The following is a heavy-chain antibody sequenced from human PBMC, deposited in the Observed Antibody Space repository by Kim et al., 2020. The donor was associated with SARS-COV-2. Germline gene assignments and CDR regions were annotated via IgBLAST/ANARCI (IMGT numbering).Heavy chain of an antibody. CDR2: IRSKANSYAT. Sequence: GGSLRLSCAASGFTFSGSAIHWVRQASGKGLAWVGRIRSKANSYATAYAASVRGRFTISRDDSKNTAYRQMNNLKTEDTAVYYCTSVPATTLALWDAFDIWGRGTMVTVSS. CDR1: GFTFSGSA. V-gene: IGHV3-73*01. J-gene: IGHJ3*02. D-gene: IGHD1-1*01. CDR3: TSVPATTLALWDAFDI.